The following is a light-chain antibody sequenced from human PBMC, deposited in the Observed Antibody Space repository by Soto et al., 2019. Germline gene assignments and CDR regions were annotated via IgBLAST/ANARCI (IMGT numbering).Light chain of an antibody. Sequence: EIVLTQSPGTLALSPGERATLPCMASQSVSSNNLAWYQQKLGRAPRLLISGASRRATGIPDRFSGSGSGTDFTLTITSLEPEDFAVYYCQQYGTSPRTFGQGTRLEIK. CDR3: QQYGTSPRT. J-gene: IGKJ5*01. V-gene: IGKV3-20*01. CDR2: GAS. CDR1: QSVSSNN.